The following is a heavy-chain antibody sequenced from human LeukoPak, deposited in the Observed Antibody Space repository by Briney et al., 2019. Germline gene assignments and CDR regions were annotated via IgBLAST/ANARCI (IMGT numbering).Heavy chain of an antibody. Sequence: GASVKVSCKASGYTFTSYDINWVRQATGQGLEWMGWMNPNSGNTGYAQKFQGRVTMTRNTSISTAYMELSSLRSEGTAVYYCARVFGDWNYDPEYHFDYWGQGTLVTVSS. J-gene: IGHJ4*02. D-gene: IGHD1-7*01. CDR2: MNPNSGNT. V-gene: IGHV1-8*01. CDR1: GYTFTSYD. CDR3: ARVFGDWNYDPEYHFDY.